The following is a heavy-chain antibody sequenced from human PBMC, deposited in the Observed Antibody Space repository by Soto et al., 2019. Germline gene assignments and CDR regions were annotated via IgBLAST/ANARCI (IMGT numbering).Heavy chain of an antibody. D-gene: IGHD6-6*01. Sequence: ESGGGLVQPGGSLRLSCAASGFTFSSYSMNWVRQAPGKGLEWVSYISSSSSTIYYADSVKGRFTISRDNAKNSLYLQMNSLRAEDTAVYYCARSNYFDYWGQGTLVTVSS. CDR1: GFTFSSYS. J-gene: IGHJ4*02. CDR2: ISSSSSTI. CDR3: ARSNYFDY. V-gene: IGHV3-48*01.